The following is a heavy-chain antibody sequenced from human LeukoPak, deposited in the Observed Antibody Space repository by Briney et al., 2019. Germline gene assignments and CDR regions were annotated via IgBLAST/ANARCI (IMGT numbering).Heavy chain of an antibody. J-gene: IGHJ4*02. CDR3: ARGSIAAGFGY. Sequence: SETLSLTCTVSGGSISSSSYYWGWIRQPPGKGLEWIGSIYYSGSTYYNPSLKSRVTISVDTSKNQFSLKLSSVTVADTAVYYCARGSIAAGFGYWGQGTLVTVSS. CDR2: IYYSGST. V-gene: IGHV4-39*01. D-gene: IGHD6-13*01. CDR1: GGSISSSSYY.